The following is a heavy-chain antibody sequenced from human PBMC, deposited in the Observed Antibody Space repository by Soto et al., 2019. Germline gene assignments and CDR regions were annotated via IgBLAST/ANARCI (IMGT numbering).Heavy chain of an antibody. D-gene: IGHD5-12*01. J-gene: IGHJ4*02. CDR1: GFTFSSYE. CDR3: ARGRRDGYNFDY. V-gene: IGHV3-48*03. Sequence: LRLSCAASGFTFSSYEMNWVRQAPGKGLEWVSYISSSGSTIYYADSVKGRFTISRDNAKNSLYLQMNSLRAEDTAVYYCARGRRDGYNFDYWGQGTLVTVSS. CDR2: ISSSGSTI.